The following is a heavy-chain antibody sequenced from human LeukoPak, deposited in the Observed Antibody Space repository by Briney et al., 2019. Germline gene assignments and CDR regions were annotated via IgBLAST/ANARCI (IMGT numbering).Heavy chain of an antibody. J-gene: IGHJ4*02. CDR2: ISGGSNYI. Sequence: GGSLRLSCAASGFTFSGSNIIWVRQAPGQGLEWVSSISGGSNYIYYADSVKGRFTISRDNAKNSLCLQMNSLRAEDTAVYYCARLVGATDRYFDFWGQGTLVTVSS. V-gene: IGHV3-21*01. CDR1: GFTFSGSN. D-gene: IGHD1-26*01. CDR3: ARLVGATDRYFDF.